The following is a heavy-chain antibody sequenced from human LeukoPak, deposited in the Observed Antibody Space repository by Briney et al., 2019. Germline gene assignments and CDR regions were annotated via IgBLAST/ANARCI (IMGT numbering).Heavy chain of an antibody. CDR3: ARTVVIAATYWFDP. V-gene: IGHV4-31*03. Sequence: SETLSLTCTVSGGSVSSGGHYWTWIRQYPGKGLEWIGYIYYSGTTHYNPSLKSRVTISVDTSKNQFSLNLSSVTAADTAVYYCARTVVIAATYWFDPWGQGSLVTVFS. CDR2: IYYSGTT. J-gene: IGHJ5*02. CDR1: GGSVSSGGHY. D-gene: IGHD2-15*01.